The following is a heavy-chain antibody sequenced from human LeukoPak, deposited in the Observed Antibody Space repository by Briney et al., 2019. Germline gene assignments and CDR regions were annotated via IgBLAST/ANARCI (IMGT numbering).Heavy chain of an antibody. CDR1: GFKVSSND. Sequence: GGSLRLSCAVSGFKVSSNDMNWVRQAPGKGLEWVSIIYNGGGTTYYADSVQGRFTISRDNSKNTLYLQMNSLRAEDTALYYCARVAFKGYWGQGTLVTVSS. J-gene: IGHJ4*02. V-gene: IGHV3-53*01. CDR3: ARVAFKGY. CDR2: IYNGGGTT.